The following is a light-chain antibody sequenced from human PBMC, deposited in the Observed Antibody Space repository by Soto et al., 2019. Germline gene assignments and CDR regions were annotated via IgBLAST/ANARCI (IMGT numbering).Light chain of an antibody. Sequence: EIVLTQSPGTLSLSPGERATLSCRASQSFSNSYLAWYQQKPGQAPRLLIYGASRSATGIPDRFSGSGSGTDFTLTISSLEPEDFAVYYCQQYGSSPQNTFGQGTKLEIK. CDR3: QQYGSSPQNT. V-gene: IGKV3-20*01. CDR2: GAS. CDR1: QSFSNSY. J-gene: IGKJ2*01.